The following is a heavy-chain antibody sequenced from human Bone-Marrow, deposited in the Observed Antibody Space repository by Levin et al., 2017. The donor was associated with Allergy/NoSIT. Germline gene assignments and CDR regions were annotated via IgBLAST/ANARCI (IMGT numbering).Heavy chain of an antibody. CDR1: GGTFSSYA. Sequence: KISCKASGGTFSSYAISWVRQAPGQGLEWMGGIIPIFGTANYAQKFQGRVTITADESTSTAYMELSSLRSEDTAVYYCARGKRVSGYYLYYFDYWGQGTLVTVSS. V-gene: IGHV1-69*01. CDR2: IIPIFGTA. CDR3: ARGKRVSGYYLYYFDY. D-gene: IGHD3-22*01. J-gene: IGHJ4*02.